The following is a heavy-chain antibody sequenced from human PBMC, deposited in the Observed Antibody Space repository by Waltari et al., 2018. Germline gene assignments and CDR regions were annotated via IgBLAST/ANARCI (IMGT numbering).Heavy chain of an antibody. Sequence: EMQLLESGGGLAQPGGSVRLSCAASGFTLTSYTLNWVGQAPGRGLEWVSLMSGSGLIDYADSVKGRFTISRDNSKNTVFLQMDSLRAEDTAVYYCAKDEGNRRAPTFGMDVWGRGTTVIVS. CDR1: GFTLTSYT. D-gene: IGHD3-16*01. V-gene: IGHV3-23*01. CDR3: AKDEGNRRAPTFGMDV. J-gene: IGHJ6*02. CDR2: MSGSGLI.